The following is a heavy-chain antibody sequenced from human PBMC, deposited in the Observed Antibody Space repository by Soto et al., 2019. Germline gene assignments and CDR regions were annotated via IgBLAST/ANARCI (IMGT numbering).Heavy chain of an antibody. V-gene: IGHV3-21*01. Sequence: GGSLRLSCAASGFTFSSYSMNWVRQAPGKGLEWVSSISSSSSYIYYADSVKGRFTISRDNAKNSLYLQMNSLRAEDTAVYYCARDLIRGYSGYDPQDYWGQGTLVTVSS. CDR3: ARDLIRGYSGYDPQDY. J-gene: IGHJ4*02. CDR2: ISSSSSYI. CDR1: GFTFSSYS. D-gene: IGHD5-12*01.